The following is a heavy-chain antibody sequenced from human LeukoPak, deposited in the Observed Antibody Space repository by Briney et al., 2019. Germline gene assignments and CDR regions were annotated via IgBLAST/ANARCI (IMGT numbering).Heavy chain of an antibody. J-gene: IGHJ3*02. CDR1: GGSISSYY. CDR3: AREGGGDAIDAFDI. D-gene: IGHD2-21*02. CDR2: IHYSGYT. Sequence: KASETLSLTCTVSGGSISSYYWSWVRQPPGKGLERIGYIHYSGYTNYNPSLKSRVAISVDTSKNQLSLKLSSVTAADTAVYYCAREGGGDAIDAFDIWGQGTMVTVSP. V-gene: IGHV4-59*01.